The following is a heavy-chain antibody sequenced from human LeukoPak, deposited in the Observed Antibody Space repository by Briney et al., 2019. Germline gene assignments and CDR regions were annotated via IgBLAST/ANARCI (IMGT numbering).Heavy chain of an antibody. V-gene: IGHV4-59*01. D-gene: IGHD6-13*01. Sequence: PSETLSLTCTVTGGSISSYYLSWIRQPPGKGLEWIGYIYYTGSTNYNPSLKSRVTISVDTSKNQFSLKLSSVTAADTAVYYCARQQLSQLYYFDNWGQGTLVTVSS. CDR2: IYYTGST. J-gene: IGHJ4*02. CDR1: GGSISSYY. CDR3: ARQQLSQLYYFDN.